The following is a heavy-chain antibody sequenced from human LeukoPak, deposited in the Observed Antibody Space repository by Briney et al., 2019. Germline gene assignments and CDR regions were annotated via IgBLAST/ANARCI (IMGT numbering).Heavy chain of an antibody. CDR2: IYPGDSDT. CDR1: GYSFTSYW. J-gene: IGHJ5*02. D-gene: IGHD3-16*02. CDR3: ARRFSSSMITFWGVIALNWFDP. Sequence: GESLKISCKGSGYSFTSYWIGWVRQMPGKGLEWMGIIYPGDSDTRYSPSFQGQVTISADKSISTAYLQWSSLKASDTAMYYCARRFSSSMITFWGVIALNWFDPWGQGTLVTVSS. V-gene: IGHV5-51*01.